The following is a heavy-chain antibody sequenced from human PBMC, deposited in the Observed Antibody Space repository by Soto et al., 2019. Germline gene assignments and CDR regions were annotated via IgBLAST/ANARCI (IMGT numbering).Heavy chain of an antibody. V-gene: IGHV1-18*04. D-gene: IGHD3-3*01. CDR3: AREGILGLFDAYDL. CDR2: ISTHNGNT. CDR1: VFTSSG. J-gene: IGHJ3*01. Sequence: ASVKVSCKASVFTSSGISWVRQAPGQRLEWMGWISTHNGNTIYAQRFQGRVIMTMDTSTTTVYMELRSLRPDDTAVYLCAREGILGLFDAYDLWGQGTMVTVSS.